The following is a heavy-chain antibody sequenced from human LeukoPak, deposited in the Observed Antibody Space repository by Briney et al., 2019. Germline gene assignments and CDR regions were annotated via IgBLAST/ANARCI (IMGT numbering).Heavy chain of an antibody. V-gene: IGHV4-34*01. CDR3: ASDYYDSSGNGWFDP. CDR1: GGSFSGYY. J-gene: IGHJ5*02. D-gene: IGHD3-22*01. CDR2: INHSGST. Sequence: SETLSLTCAVYGGSFSGYYWSWIRQPPGKGLEWIGEINHSGSTNYNPSLKSRVTISVDTSKNQFSLKLSSVTAADMAVYYCASDYYDSSGNGWFDPWGQGTLVTVSS.